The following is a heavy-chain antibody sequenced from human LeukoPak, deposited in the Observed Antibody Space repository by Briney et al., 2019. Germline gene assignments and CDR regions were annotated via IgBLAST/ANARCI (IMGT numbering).Heavy chain of an antibody. J-gene: IGHJ4*02. Sequence: PSETLSLTCTVSGDSISNYYWSWIRQPPGKGLEWIGYISYSGSTNYNPSLKSRVTISVDTSKNQFSLKLRSVTAADTAVYYCARGSSGNSFPFDYWGQGTLVTVSS. D-gene: IGHD3-22*01. CDR3: ARGSSGNSFPFDY. CDR2: ISYSGST. V-gene: IGHV4-59*12. CDR1: GDSISNYY.